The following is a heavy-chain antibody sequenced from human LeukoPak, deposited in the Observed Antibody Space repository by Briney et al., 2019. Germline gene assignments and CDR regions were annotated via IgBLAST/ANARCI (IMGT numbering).Heavy chain of an antibody. CDR3: ARGITIFGVVTRFDY. CDR1: GGSISSYY. V-gene: IGHV4-4*07. J-gene: IGHJ4*02. D-gene: IGHD3-3*01. CDR2: IYTRGST. Sequence: SETLSLTCTVSGGSISSYYWSWIRQPAGKGREWIGRIYTRGSTNYNPSLKSRVTMSVDTSKNQFSLKLSSVTAADTAVYYCARGITIFGVVTRFDYWGQGTLVTVSS.